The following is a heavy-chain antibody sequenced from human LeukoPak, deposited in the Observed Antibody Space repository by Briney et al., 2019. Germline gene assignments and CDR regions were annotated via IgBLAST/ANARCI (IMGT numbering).Heavy chain of an antibody. V-gene: IGHV3-74*01. CDR3: ARRRTNYYYHYGMDV. CDR1: GFTFKDYW. CDR2: IKSDGSST. J-gene: IGHJ6*02. Sequence: GGSLRLSCAASGFTFKDYWIHWVRQAPGKGLVWVSRIKSDGSSTSYADSVKGRFTISRDNAKNTLYLQMKSLRAEDSGVYYCARRRTNYYYHYGMDVWGQGTTVTVSS.